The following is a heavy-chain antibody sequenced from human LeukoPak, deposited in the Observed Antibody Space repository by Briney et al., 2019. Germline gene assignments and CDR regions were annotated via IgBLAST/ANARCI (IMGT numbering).Heavy chain of an antibody. J-gene: IGHJ6*04. D-gene: IGHD3-10*02. CDR2: ISSSGSTI. CDR1: GFTFNDYG. V-gene: IGHV3-48*03. CDR3: AELGITMIGGV. Sequence: GGSLRLSCAASGFTFNDYGMSWVRQAPGKGLEWVSYISSSGSTIYYADSVKGRFTISRDNAKNSLYLQMNSLRAEDTAVYYCAELGITMIGGVWGKGTTVTISS.